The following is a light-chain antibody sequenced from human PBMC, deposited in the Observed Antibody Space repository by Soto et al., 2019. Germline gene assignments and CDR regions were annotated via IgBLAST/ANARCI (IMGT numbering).Light chain of an antibody. V-gene: IGLV1-47*01. CDR1: SSNLGSNY. CDR2: RNN. Sequence: QSVLTQPPSASGTPGQRVTISCSGSSSNLGSNYVYWYQQLPGTAPKLLSYRNNQRPSGVPDRFSGSKSGTSASLAISGLRSEDEAYYYCAAWDDSLSGRVFGGGTKVTVL. J-gene: IGLJ3*02. CDR3: AAWDDSLSGRV.